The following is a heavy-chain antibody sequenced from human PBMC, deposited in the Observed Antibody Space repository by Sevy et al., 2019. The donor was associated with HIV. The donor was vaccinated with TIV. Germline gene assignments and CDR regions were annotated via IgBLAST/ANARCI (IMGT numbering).Heavy chain of an antibody. CDR1: GFTFSSYA. CDR2: ISGSGGTT. V-gene: IGHV3-23*01. CDR3: AKALGSGYDSDAFDI. D-gene: IGHD5-12*01. Sequence: GGSLRLSCAASGFTFSSYAMSWVRQAPGKGLEWVSVISGSGGTTYYADSVKGRFTISRDNPKNTLFLQMNSLRAEDTAVYYCAKALGSGYDSDAFDIWGQGTMVTVSS. J-gene: IGHJ3*02.